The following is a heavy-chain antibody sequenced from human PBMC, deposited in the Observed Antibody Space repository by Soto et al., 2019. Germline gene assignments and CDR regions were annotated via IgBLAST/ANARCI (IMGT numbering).Heavy chain of an antibody. CDR3: ARDTWFGVLGSEYYYGMDV. CDR1: GGAFSGYY. V-gene: IGHV4-34*01. CDR2: INHSGST. J-gene: IGHJ6*02. D-gene: IGHD3-10*01. Sequence: PSETLSLTCAVYGGAFSGYYWSWIRQPPGKGLEWSGEINHSGSTNYNPSLKRRVTIPVDTSKNQFSLKMCSVTAADTAVYYCARDTWFGVLGSEYYYGMDVWGQGTTVTVSS.